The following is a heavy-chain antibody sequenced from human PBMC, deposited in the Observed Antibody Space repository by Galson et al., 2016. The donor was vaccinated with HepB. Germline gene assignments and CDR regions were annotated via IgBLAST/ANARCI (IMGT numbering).Heavy chain of an antibody. Sequence: SLRLSCAASGFTVTNAWMTWVRQAPGKGLEWVGRIKSRTDGGTADYAAPVKGRFIISRDDSKNTLYLQINSLKTEDTAVYYCSNHYGSGTYYEVDPWGQGTPVTVAS. CDR3: SNHYGSGTYYEVDP. CDR2: IKSRTDGGTA. J-gene: IGHJ5*02. CDR1: GFTVTNAW. V-gene: IGHV3-15*01. D-gene: IGHD3-10*01.